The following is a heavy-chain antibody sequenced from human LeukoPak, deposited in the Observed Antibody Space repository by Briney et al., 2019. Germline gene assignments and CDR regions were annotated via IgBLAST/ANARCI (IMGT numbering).Heavy chain of an antibody. CDR1: GGSISSYY. CDR2: IYYSGST. CDR3: ARDTYSGLPWAFDI. V-gene: IGHV4-59*01. D-gene: IGHD1-26*01. J-gene: IGHJ3*02. Sequence: SETLSLTCTVSGGSISSYYWSWIRQPPGKGLEWIGYIYYSGSTNYNPSLKSRVTISVDTSKNQFSLKLSSVTAADTAVYYCARDTYSGLPWAFDIWGQGIMVTVSS.